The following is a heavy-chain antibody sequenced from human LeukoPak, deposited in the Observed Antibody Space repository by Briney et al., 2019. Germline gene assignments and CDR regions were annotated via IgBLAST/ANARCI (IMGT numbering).Heavy chain of an antibody. D-gene: IGHD3-9*01. CDR2: IYHSGST. Sequence: SETLSLTCTVSGGSISSGGYYWSWIRQPPGKGLEWIGYIYHSGSTYYNPSLKSRVTISVDRSKNQFSLKLSSVTAADTAVYYCARELGYDREFDPWGQGTLVTVSS. V-gene: IGHV4-30-2*01. J-gene: IGHJ5*02. CDR1: GGSISSGGYY. CDR3: ARELGYDREFDP.